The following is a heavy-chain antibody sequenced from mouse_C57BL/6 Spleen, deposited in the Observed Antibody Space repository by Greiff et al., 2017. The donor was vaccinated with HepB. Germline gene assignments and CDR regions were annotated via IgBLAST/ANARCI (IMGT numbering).Heavy chain of an antibody. CDR3: TRGDDYDGGFAY. V-gene: IGHV5-9-1*02. Sequence: EVKVVESGEGLVKPGGSLKLSCAASGFTFSSYAMSWVRQTPEKRLEWVAYISSGGDYIYYADTVKGRFTISRDNARNTLYLQMSSLKSEDTAMYYCTRGDDYDGGFAYWGQGTLVTVSA. D-gene: IGHD2-4*01. CDR2: ISSGGDYI. J-gene: IGHJ3*01. CDR1: GFTFSSYA.